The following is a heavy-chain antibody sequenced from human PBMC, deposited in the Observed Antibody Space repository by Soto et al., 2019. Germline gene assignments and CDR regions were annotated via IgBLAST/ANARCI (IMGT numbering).Heavy chain of an antibody. Sequence: QVQLVESGGGVVQPGKSLRLSCAASGFTFSSYGMHWVRQAPGRGLEWVAVISNDGNNKYYADSVKGRFTISRDDSKNTLYLQMNSLRAQDTAVYYCAKVRLRGVIITNYAMDVWGQGTTVTVSS. J-gene: IGHJ6*02. V-gene: IGHV3-30*18. CDR3: AKVRLRGVIITNYAMDV. D-gene: IGHD3-10*01. CDR1: GFTFSSYG. CDR2: ISNDGNNK.